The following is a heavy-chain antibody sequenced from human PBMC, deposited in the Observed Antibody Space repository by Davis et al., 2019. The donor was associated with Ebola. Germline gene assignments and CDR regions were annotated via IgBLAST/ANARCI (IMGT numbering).Heavy chain of an antibody. J-gene: IGHJ4*02. CDR1: GYTFTSYD. Sequence: AASVKVSCKASGYTFTSYDINWVRQATGQGLEWMGWMNPNSGNTGYAQKIQGRVTMTRNTSMSTAYMELSSLRSEDTAVYYCARGDSSGWYDFDYWGQGTLVTVSS. CDR2: MNPNSGNT. V-gene: IGHV1-8*01. CDR3: ARGDSSGWYDFDY. D-gene: IGHD6-19*01.